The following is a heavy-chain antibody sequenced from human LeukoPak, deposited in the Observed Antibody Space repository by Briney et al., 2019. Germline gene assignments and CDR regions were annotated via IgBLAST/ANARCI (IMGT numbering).Heavy chain of an antibody. J-gene: IGHJ4*02. CDR1: GFTFSSYG. D-gene: IGHD3-22*01. CDR2: ISGSGGST. CDR3: AKDPMYYYDSSGYSYYSDY. Sequence: SGGSLRLSCAASGFTFSSYGMSWVRQAPGKGLEWVSAISGSGGSTYYADSVKGRFTISRDNSKNTLYLQMNSLRAEDTAVYYCAKDPMYYYDSSGYSYYSDYWGQGTLVTVSS. V-gene: IGHV3-23*01.